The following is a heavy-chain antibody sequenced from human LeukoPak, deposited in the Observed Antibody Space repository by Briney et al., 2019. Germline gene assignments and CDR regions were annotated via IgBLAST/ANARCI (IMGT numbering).Heavy chain of an antibody. CDR3: ARDWNAGSGWFLWFDP. CDR2: IYTSGST. J-gene: IGHJ5*02. V-gene: IGHV4-4*07. D-gene: IGHD6-19*01. Sequence: SETLSLTCTVSSGSISSYYWSWIRQPAGKGLEWIGRIYTSGSTDYNSSLKSRVAMSLDTSKNQFSLRLRSVTAADTAVYYCARDWNAGSGWFLWFDPWGQGTLVTVSS. CDR1: SGSISSYY.